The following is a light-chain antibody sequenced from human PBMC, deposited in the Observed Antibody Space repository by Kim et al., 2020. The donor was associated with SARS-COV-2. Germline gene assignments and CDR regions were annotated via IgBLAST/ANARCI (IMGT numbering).Light chain of an antibody. V-gene: IGKV1-5*02. J-gene: IGKJ1*01. CDR3: QQYNSYCT. CDR1: QSISSW. CDR2: DAS. Sequence: SERVGDRVTIMCGASQSISSWLAWYQQKPGKAPKLLIYDASSLESGVPSRFSGSGSGTEFTLTISSLQPDDFATYYCQQYNSYCTFGQGTKVDIK.